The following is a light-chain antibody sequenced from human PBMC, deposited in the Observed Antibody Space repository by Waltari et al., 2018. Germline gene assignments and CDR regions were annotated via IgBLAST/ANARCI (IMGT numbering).Light chain of an antibody. CDR2: DVS. Sequence: QSALTQPASVSGSPGQSITISCTGTSSYVGGYNYVSWYQQHPGKAPKLMSYDVSNRPSGVSNRFSGSKSGNTASLTISGLQAEDEADYYCSSYTSSSTYVVFGGGTKLTVL. J-gene: IGLJ2*01. CDR3: SSYTSSSTYVV. V-gene: IGLV2-14*01. CDR1: SSYVGGYNY.